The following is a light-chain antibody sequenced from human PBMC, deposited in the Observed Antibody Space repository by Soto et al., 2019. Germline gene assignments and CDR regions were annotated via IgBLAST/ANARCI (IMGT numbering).Light chain of an antibody. CDR1: STDVGSYNL. J-gene: IGLJ1*01. V-gene: IGLV2-23*01. CDR2: EGN. Sequence: QSALTQPASVSGSPGQSITISCTGTSTDVGSYNLVSWYQRHPGKAPKLIIFEGNKRPSGVSNRVSGSKSASTASLTISGLQAEDEADYYCCSYARSSKYVFGPGTKVTVL. CDR3: CSYARSSKYV.